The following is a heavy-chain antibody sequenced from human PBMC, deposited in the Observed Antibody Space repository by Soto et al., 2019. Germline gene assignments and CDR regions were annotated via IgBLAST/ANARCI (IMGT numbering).Heavy chain of an antibody. V-gene: IGHV1-2*02. Sequence: GASVKVSCKTSGYTFSDHYMHWVRQAPGQGLEWMGWIKPNSGGTNYAQKFQGRVTMTRDTTVSTAYMELSRLTSDDTAVYYCAREDRRQLDPLFDSRGQGTLVTVSS. CDR1: GYTFSDHY. D-gene: IGHD6-13*01. CDR3: AREDRRQLDPLFDS. J-gene: IGHJ4*02. CDR2: IKPNSGGT.